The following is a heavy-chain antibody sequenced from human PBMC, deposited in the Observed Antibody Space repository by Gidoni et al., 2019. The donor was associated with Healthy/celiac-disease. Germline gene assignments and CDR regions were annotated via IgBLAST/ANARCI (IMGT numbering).Heavy chain of an antibody. CDR1: GGSISISNW. CDR3: ARVHSGWPQGYYYYMDV. Sequence: QVQLQESGPGLVKPSGTLSLTCAVSGGSISISNWWSWVRQPPGKGLEWIGEIYNSGSTNYNPSLKSRVTISVDKSKNQFSLKLSSVTAADTAVYYCARVHSGWPQGYYYYMDVWGKGTTVTVSS. V-gene: IGHV4-4*02. D-gene: IGHD5-12*01. CDR2: IYNSGST. J-gene: IGHJ6*03.